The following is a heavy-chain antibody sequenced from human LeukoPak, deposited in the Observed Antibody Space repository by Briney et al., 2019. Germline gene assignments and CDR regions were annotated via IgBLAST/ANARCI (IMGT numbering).Heavy chain of an antibody. J-gene: IGHJ4*02. CDR1: GYSISSGYY. CDR2: IYHSGST. Sequence: PSETLSLTCAVSGYSISSGYYWGWIRQPPGKGPEWIGSIYHSGSTYYNPSLKSRVTISVDTSKNQFSLKLSSVTAADTAVYYCARELPRQWLRFGTFDYWGQGTLVTVSS. V-gene: IGHV4-38-2*02. CDR3: ARELPRQWLRFGTFDY. D-gene: IGHD5-12*01.